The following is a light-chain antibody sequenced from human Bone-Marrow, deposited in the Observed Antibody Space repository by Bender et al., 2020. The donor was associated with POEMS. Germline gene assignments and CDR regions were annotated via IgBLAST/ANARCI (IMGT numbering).Light chain of an antibody. J-gene: IGLJ2*01. CDR2: INN. CDR3: SSYGGSNNVI. Sequence: QSVLTQPPSASGTPGQRVTISCSGSSSNIGTNPVNWYQQLPGTAPKLLIYINNQRPSGVPDRFSGSKSGTSASLAISGLQSEDEADYYCSSYGGSNNVIFGGGTKLTVL. V-gene: IGLV1-44*01. CDR1: SSNIGTNP.